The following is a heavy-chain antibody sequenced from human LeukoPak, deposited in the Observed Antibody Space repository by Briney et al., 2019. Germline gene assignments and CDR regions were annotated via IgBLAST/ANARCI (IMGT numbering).Heavy chain of an antibody. Sequence: SETLSLTCTVSGGSISSSSYYWGWIRQPPGKGLEWIGSIYYSGSTYYNPSLKSRVTISVDTSKNQFSLKLSSVTAADTAVYYCARDAHDYVWGSYRKPFYFDYWGQGTLVTVSS. J-gene: IGHJ4*02. CDR2: IYYSGST. CDR1: GGSISSSSYY. CDR3: ARDAHDYVWGSYRKPFYFDY. V-gene: IGHV4-39*07. D-gene: IGHD3-16*02.